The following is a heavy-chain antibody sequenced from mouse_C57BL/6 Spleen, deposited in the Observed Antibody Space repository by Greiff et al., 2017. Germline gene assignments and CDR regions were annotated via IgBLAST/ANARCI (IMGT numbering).Heavy chain of an antibody. CDR1: GYTFTSYT. Sequence: QVQLQQSGAELARPGASVKMSCKASGYTFTSYTMPWVKQRPGQGLEWIGYINPSSGYTKYNQKFKDKATLTADKSSSTAYMQLSSLTSEDSAGYYCARDRVYDPYDFDYWGQGTTLTVSS. CDR2: INPSSGYT. V-gene: IGHV1-4*01. J-gene: IGHJ2*01. D-gene: IGHD2-3*01. CDR3: ARDRVYDPYDFDY.